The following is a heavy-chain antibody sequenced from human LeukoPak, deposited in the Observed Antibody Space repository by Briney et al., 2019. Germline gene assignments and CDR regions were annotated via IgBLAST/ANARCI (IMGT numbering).Heavy chain of an antibody. V-gene: IGHV3-21*01. Sequence: GGSLRLSCAASGFTFSSYSMNWVRQAPGKGLEWVSSISSSSSYIYYADSVKGRFTISRDNAKNSLYLQMNSLRAEDTAVYYCASGDYGDRTRYYFDDGGQGTLVTVSS. CDR2: ISSSSSYI. CDR3: ASGDYGDRTRYYFDD. CDR1: GFTFSSYS. J-gene: IGHJ4*02. D-gene: IGHD4-17*01.